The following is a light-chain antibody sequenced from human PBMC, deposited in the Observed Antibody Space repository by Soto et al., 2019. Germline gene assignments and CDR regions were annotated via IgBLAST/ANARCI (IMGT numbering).Light chain of an antibody. CDR1: SSNIGSKT. CDR2: SNN. J-gene: IGLJ2*01. Sequence: QSVLTQPPSASGTPGQRVTISCSGSSSNIGSKTVNWYQQLPGTAPKLLIYSNNQRPSVVPDRFPGSKSGTSASLAISGLQSEDEADYYCAAWDDSLNGVVFGGGTKLTVL. V-gene: IGLV1-44*01. CDR3: AAWDDSLNGVV.